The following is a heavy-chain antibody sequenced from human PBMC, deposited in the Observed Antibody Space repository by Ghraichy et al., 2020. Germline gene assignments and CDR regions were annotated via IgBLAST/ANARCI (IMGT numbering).Heavy chain of an antibody. D-gene: IGHD3-16*02. CDR2: ISNSRSTI. CDR1: GFTFNDYS. Sequence: GGSLRLSCAASGFTFNDYSMNWVRQAPGKGLEWVSYISNSRSTIYYADSVKGRFTISRDNAKKSLYLQLNSLREEDTAVYYCVRGGLLLGESSHKNWFDPWGQGTLVTVSS. V-gene: IGHV3-48*02. CDR3: VRGGLLLGESSHKNWFDP. J-gene: IGHJ5*02.